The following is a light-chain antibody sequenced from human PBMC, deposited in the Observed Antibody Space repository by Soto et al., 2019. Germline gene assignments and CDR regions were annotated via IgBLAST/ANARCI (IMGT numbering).Light chain of an antibody. CDR3: QQYGSSPFT. CDR1: QAISDN. V-gene: IGKV3-15*01. J-gene: IGKJ3*01. CDR2: DAS. Sequence: IVMTQSPATLSVSPGERATLSCRASQAISDNLAWYQHKPGQPPRLLIYDASTRATGIPARFSGGGSGTDFTLTISRLEPEDFAVYYCQQYGSSPFTFGPGTKVDIK.